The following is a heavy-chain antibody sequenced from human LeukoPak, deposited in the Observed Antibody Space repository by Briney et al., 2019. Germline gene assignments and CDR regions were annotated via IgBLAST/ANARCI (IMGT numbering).Heavy chain of an antibody. D-gene: IGHD2-21*01. CDR1: GGTFSNYA. CDR2: IIPVFERP. J-gene: IGHJ6*03. Sequence: EASVKVSCKASGGTFSNYAVSWVRQAPGQGLEWMGGIIPVFERPNYAWKFQGRVTITADESTATAYMELSSLTSEDTAIYFCARLGHCGETNCYSDFYYMDVWGKGTTVIVSS. CDR3: ARLGHCGETNCYSDFYYMDV. V-gene: IGHV1-69*13.